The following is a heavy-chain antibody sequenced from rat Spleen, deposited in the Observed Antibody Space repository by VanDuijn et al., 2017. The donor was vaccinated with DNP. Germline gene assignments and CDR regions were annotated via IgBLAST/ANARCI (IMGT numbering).Heavy chain of an antibody. CDR1: GFTFNNYW. V-gene: IGHV5-22*01. Sequence: EVQLVESGGGLVQPGGSLKLSCAASGFTFNNYWMTWFRQVPGKGLEWVASISYDGGGTYNGDSVKGRFTISRDNAKSTLYLQMNSLRTEDMATYYCARHVLPLRVWDYWGQGVMVTVSS. CDR3: ARHVLPLRVWDY. D-gene: IGHD1-4*01. CDR2: ISYDGGGT. J-gene: IGHJ2*01.